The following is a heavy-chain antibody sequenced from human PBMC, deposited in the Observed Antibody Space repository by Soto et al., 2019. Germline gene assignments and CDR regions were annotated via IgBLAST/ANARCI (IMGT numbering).Heavy chain of an antibody. Sequence: GALRLSCAASGFTFSTYAMSWVGQAPGKGLEWVSAISGRGGGTFYADSVKGRFTIARDNSKNTLFLQMNSLRAEDTAVYFCARQMTSSTNYYDYWGQGTLVTVSS. D-gene: IGHD2-2*01. CDR2: ISGRGGGT. CDR1: GFTFSTYA. J-gene: IGHJ4*02. CDR3: ARQMTSSTNYYDY. V-gene: IGHV3-23*01.